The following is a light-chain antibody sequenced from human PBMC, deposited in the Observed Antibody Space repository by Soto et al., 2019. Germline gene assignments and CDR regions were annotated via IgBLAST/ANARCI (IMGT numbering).Light chain of an antibody. Sequence: ENVLTQSPGTLSLSPGERAALSCRASQSVTNNFFAWYQEKPGQAPRLLIYGASSRATGIPDRFSGSGSGTDFTLTITRLEPEDFAVYFCQQYGSSPRTFGQGTKVDIK. CDR1: QSVTNNF. J-gene: IGKJ2*01. CDR3: QQYGSSPRT. V-gene: IGKV3-20*01. CDR2: GAS.